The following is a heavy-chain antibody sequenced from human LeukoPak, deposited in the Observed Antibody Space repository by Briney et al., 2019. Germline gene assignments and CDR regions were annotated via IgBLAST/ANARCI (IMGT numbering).Heavy chain of an antibody. CDR2: ISSSGSTI. CDR1: GFTFSSYE. J-gene: IGHJ4*02. Sequence: GGSLRLSCAASGFTFSSYEMNWVRQAPGKGLEWVSYISSSGSTIYYADSVKGRFTISRDNSKNTLYLQMHSLRAEDTAVYYCARDDPAGKAGDYWGQGTLVTVSS. CDR3: ARDDPAGKAGDY. V-gene: IGHV3-48*03.